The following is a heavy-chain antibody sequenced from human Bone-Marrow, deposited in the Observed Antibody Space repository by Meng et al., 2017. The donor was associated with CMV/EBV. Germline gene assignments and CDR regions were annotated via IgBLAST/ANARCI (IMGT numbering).Heavy chain of an antibody. J-gene: IGHJ4*01. V-gene: IGHV3-23*01. Sequence: GESLKISCAASGFTFSSYAMSWVRQAPGKGLEWVSAISGSGGSTYYADSVKGRFTISRDNAKNSLYLQINSLRAEDTAVYYCARDLTTIPGQNYWGHGTLVTVSS. D-gene: IGHD4-11*01. CDR3: ARDLTTIPGQNY. CDR1: GFTFSSYA. CDR2: ISGSGGST.